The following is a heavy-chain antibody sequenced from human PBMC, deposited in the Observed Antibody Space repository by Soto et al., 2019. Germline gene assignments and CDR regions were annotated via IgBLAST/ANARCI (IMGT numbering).Heavy chain of an antibody. CDR1: GGTFSSYA. J-gene: IGHJ4*02. CDR2: IIPIFGTA. D-gene: IGHD2-8*01. V-gene: IGHV1-69*06. CDR3: ARVLYCTNGVCPPAFDY. Sequence: GASVKVSCKASGGTFSSYAISWVRQAPGQGLEWMGGIIPIFGTANYAQKFQGRVTITADKSTSTAYMELSSLRSEDTAVYYCARVLYCTNGVCPPAFDYWGQGTLVTVSS.